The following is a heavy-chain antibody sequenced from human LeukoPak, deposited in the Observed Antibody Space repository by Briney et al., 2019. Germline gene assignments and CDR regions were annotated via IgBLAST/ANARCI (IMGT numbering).Heavy chain of an antibody. J-gene: IGHJ4*02. Sequence: GGSLRLSCVASGFTFSSLAMNWVRQAPGKGLDWVSGITGSGDRTNYADSVKGRFTISRDNSKNTLYLQMNSLRAEDTAVYYCAKGHWGDNWGQGTLVTVSS. D-gene: IGHD7-27*01. CDR2: ITGSGDRT. V-gene: IGHV3-23*01. CDR1: GFTFSSLA. CDR3: AKGHWGDN.